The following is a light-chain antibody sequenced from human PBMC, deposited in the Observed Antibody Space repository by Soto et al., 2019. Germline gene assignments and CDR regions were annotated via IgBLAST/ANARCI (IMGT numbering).Light chain of an antibody. J-gene: IGLJ1*01. V-gene: IGLV2-14*03. CDR1: NSDVGGNNY. CDR2: DVS. CDR3: NSYTSDTTVIYV. Sequence: QSALTQPASVSGSPGQSITISCTGTNSDVGGNNYVSWYQQHPGKAPKLIIFDVSNRPSGVSNRFSGSKSGNTASLTISGLQAEDEADYYCNSYTSDTTVIYVFGSGTKVTVL.